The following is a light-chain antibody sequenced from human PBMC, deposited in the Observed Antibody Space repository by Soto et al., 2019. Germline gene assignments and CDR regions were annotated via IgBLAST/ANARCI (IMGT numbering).Light chain of an antibody. CDR3: QQYNDWWT. V-gene: IGKV3-15*01. CDR2: GAS. Sequence: EIVMTQSPATLSVSPGERATLSCRASQSVGSNLAWYQQKPGQAPRLLMYGASTRATGIPARFSGSGSGAEFTLTISRLQSEDSAVYYCQQYNDWWTFGQGTKVEIK. J-gene: IGKJ1*01. CDR1: QSVGSN.